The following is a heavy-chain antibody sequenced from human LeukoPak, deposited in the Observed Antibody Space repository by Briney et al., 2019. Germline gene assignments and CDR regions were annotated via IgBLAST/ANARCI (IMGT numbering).Heavy chain of an antibody. V-gene: IGHV3-7*01. D-gene: IGHD1-26*01. CDR1: VFTFSSYW. CDR2: IKQEGSEK. CDR3: ARRRYSGSAQHFDY. Sequence: GGSLRLSCAASVFTFSSYWLSWVREAPGKGLECVANIKQEGSEKYYVDSVKGRFTISRDNAKNSLYLQMNSLRAEDTAVYYCARRRYSGSAQHFDYWGQGTLVTVSS. J-gene: IGHJ4*02.